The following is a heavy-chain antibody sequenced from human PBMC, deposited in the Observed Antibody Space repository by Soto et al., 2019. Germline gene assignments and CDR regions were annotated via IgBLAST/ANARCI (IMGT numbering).Heavy chain of an antibody. CDR2: IWYDGSNK. Sequence: GGSLRLSCAASGFTFSSYGMHWVRQAPGKGLEWVAVIWYDGSNKYYADSVKGRFTISRDNSKNTLYLQMNSLRAEDTAVYYCAREDQAAMVLNYYYGMDVWGQGTTVTVSS. J-gene: IGHJ6*02. D-gene: IGHD5-18*01. CDR3: AREDQAAMVLNYYYGMDV. V-gene: IGHV3-33*01. CDR1: GFTFSSYG.